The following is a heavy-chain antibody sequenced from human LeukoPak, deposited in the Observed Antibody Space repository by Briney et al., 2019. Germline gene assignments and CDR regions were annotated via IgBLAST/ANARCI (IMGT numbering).Heavy chain of an antibody. CDR3: ARSGSGGHGVFFDY. CDR2: IYYSGST. D-gene: IGHD3-16*01. V-gene: IGHV4-59*01. J-gene: IGHJ4*02. CDR1: GGSISSNY. Sequence: PSETLSLTCTVSGGSISSNYWSWIRQPPGKGLEWIGYIYYSGSTNYNPSLKSRVTISVDTSKNQFSLKLSSVTAADTAVYYCARSGSGGHGVFFDYWGQGTLVTVSS.